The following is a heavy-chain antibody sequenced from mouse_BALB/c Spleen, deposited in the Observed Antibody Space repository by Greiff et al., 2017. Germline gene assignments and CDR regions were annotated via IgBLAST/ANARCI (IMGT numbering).Heavy chain of an antibody. CDR2: IYPSSGYT. CDR1: GYTFTSYT. D-gene: IGHD2-4*01. Sequence: QVQLQQSGAELARPGASVKMSCKASGYTFTSYTMHWVKQRPGQGLEWIGYIYPSSGYTNYNQKFKDKATLTADKSSSTAYMQLSSLTSEDSAVYYCARLYYESSRFAYWGQGTLVTVSA. CDR3: ARLYYESSRFAY. V-gene: IGHV1-4*01. J-gene: IGHJ3*01.